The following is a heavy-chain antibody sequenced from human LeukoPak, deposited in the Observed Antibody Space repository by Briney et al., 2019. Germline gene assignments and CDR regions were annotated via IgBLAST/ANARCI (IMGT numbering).Heavy chain of an antibody. J-gene: IGHJ6*02. D-gene: IGHD3-3*01. CDR3: ARVPPSELEWLSYYGMDV. Sequence: ASVNVSCTASGYTFTGYYMHWVRQAPGQGLEWMGWINPNSGGTNYARKFQGRVTMTRDTSISTAYMELSRLRSDDTAVYYCARVPPSELEWLSYYGMDVWGQGTTVTVSS. CDR2: INPNSGGT. V-gene: IGHV1-2*02. CDR1: GYTFTGYY.